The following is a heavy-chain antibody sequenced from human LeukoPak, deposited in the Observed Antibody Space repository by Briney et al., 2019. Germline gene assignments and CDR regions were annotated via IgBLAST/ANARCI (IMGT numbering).Heavy chain of an antibody. J-gene: IGHJ4*02. CDR3: ARIYCSGGSCYVDY. CDR2: IYYSGST. CDR1: GGSISSYY. V-gene: IGHV4-59*01. D-gene: IGHD2-15*01. Sequence: SETLSLTCTVSGGSISSYYWSWIRQPPGKGLEWIGYIYYSGSTNYNPSLKSRVTISVDTSKNQFSLKLSSVTAADTAVYYCARIYCSGGSCYVDYWGQGTLVTVSS.